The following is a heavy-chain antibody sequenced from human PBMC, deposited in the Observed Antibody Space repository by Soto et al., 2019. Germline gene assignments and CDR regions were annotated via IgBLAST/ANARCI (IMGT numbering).Heavy chain of an antibody. CDR3: ARAVVPAAQKWFDT. D-gene: IGHD2-2*01. J-gene: IGHJ5*02. CDR1: GYTFTSYA. V-gene: IGHV1-3*01. CDR2: IHAGNSNT. Sequence: XSVKVSCKASGYTFTSYAMNLVRQAPGQRLECMGWIHAGNSNTKYSQNFQGRVTITRDTSASTAYMELSSLRSEDTAVYYCARAVVPAAQKWFDTWGQGTLVTVSS.